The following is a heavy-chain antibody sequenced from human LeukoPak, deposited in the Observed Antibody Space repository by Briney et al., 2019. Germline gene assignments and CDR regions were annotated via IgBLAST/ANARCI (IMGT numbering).Heavy chain of an antibody. CDR2: IYHSGST. J-gene: IGHJ4*02. Sequence: SETLSLTCAVSGGSISSGGYSWSWIRQPPGKGLEWIGYIYHSGSTYYNPSLKSRVTISVDTSKNQFSLKLSSVTAADTAVYYCASLRGNYDFWSGYYYTQFDYWGQGTLVTVSS. CDR3: ASLRGNYDFWSGYYYTQFDY. CDR1: GGSISSGGYS. V-gene: IGHV4-30-2*01. D-gene: IGHD3-3*01.